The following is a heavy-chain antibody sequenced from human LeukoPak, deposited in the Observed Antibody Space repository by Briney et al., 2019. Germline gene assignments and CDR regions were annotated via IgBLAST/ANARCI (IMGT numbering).Heavy chain of an antibody. CDR1: GYTFTGYY. J-gene: IGHJ5*02. Sequence: GASVKVSCKASGYTFTGYYMHWVRQAPGQGLEWMGWINPNSGGTNYAQNFQGRVTMTRDTSISTACMELSRLRSDDTAVYYCARDPAYSFNWFDPWGQGTLVTVSS. CDR3: ARDPAYSFNWFDP. D-gene: IGHD5-18*01. V-gene: IGHV1-2*02. CDR2: INPNSGGT.